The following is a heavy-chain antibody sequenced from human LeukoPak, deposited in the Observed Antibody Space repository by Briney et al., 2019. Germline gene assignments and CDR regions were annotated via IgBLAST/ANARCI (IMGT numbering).Heavy chain of an antibody. D-gene: IGHD2-15*01. CDR1: GFTFSSYS. Sequence: PGGSLRLSCAASGFTFSSYSMNWVRQAPGKGLEWVSSISLSSSYIYYADSVKGRFTISRDNAKNSLYLQMNSLRAEDTAVYYCARGLGYCSGGSCRNWFDPWGQGTLVTVSS. CDR3: ARGLGYCSGGSCRNWFDP. CDR2: ISLSSSYI. V-gene: IGHV3-21*01. J-gene: IGHJ5*02.